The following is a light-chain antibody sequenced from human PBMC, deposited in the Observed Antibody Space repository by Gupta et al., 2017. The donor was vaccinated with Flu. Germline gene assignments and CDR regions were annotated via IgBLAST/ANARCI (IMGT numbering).Light chain of an antibody. Sequence: RATLSCRASQNVNNNMAWYQQKPGQAPRLLIYAVSTRATGVPARFGGSGSGTEFTLTISSLQSEDFALYFCLQYDNWPPLYTFGQGTKLDIK. CDR1: QNVNNN. V-gene: IGKV3-15*01. CDR2: AVS. J-gene: IGKJ2*01. CDR3: LQYDNWPPLYT.